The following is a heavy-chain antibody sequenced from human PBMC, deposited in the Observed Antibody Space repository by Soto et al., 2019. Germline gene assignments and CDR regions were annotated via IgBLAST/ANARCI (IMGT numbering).Heavy chain of an antibody. V-gene: IGHV4-59*01. CDR1: GGSISGSY. CDR2: VYYTGST. CDR3: ARSVAVPGAHIDY. Sequence: ETRSLTCSVAGGSISGSYWCWIRPSPGKGLEWLGYVYYTGSTNYSPSLRSRVSISVDTSKNEFCLRLSSVTAADTAVYFCARSVAVPGAHIDYWGQGTQVT. D-gene: IGHD6-19*01. J-gene: IGHJ4*02.